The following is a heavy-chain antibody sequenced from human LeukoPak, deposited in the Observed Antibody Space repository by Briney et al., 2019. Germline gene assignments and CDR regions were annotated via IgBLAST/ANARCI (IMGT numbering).Heavy chain of an antibody. D-gene: IGHD2-15*01. CDR2: IYYSGSI. CDR3: ARSRILTSSSYYMDV. J-gene: IGHJ6*03. V-gene: IGHV4-39*07. CDR1: GGSINSNAYY. Sequence: SVTLSLTCTVSGGSINSNAYYWGWIRQPPGKGLEWIGSIYYSGSIYYNPALKSRVTISLDTSKNQFSLKLSAVTAADTAVYFCARSRILTSSSYYMDVWGKGTTVTVSS.